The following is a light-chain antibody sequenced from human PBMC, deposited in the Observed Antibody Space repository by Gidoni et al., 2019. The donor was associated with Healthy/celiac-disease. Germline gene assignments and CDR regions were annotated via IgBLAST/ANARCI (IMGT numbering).Light chain of an antibody. CDR2: QDS. CDR1: KLGDKY. J-gene: IGLJ2*01. V-gene: IGLV3-1*01. Sequence: YELTQPPSVSVSPGQTARITCSGDKLGDKYACWYQQKPGQSPVLVIYQDSKRPSGIPEQFSGSNSGNTATLTISGTQAMDGADYYCQAWDSSPVVFGGGTKLTVL. CDR3: QAWDSSPVV.